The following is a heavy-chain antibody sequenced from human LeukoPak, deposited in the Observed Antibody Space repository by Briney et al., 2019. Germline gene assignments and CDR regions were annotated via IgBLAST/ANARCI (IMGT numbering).Heavy chain of an antibody. CDR2: ISQVGDYI. J-gene: IGHJ4*02. Sequence: PGGSLRLSCSVSGFTFINYAMNWVRQAPGKGLYWVSSISQVGDYIYYAESVKGRFTISRDNSKNKVYLQMNGLRAEDTGVYYCASGSYYYFDYWGQGTLVTVSS. CDR3: ASGSYYYFDY. V-gene: IGHV3-23*01. D-gene: IGHD1-26*01. CDR1: GFTFINYA.